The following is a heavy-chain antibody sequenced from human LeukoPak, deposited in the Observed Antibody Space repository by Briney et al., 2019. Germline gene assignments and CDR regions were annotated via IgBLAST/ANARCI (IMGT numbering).Heavy chain of an antibody. V-gene: IGHV5-51*01. CDR1: GYSFTSYW. CDR3: ARPGSVDGTDDAFDI. D-gene: IGHD6-19*01. Sequence: GESLKISCKGSGYSFTSYWIGWVRQMPGKGLEWMGIIYPGDSDTRYSPSFQGQVTISADKSISTAYLQWSSLKASDTAMYYCARPGSVDGTDDAFDIWGQGTMVNVSS. J-gene: IGHJ3*02. CDR2: IYPGDSDT.